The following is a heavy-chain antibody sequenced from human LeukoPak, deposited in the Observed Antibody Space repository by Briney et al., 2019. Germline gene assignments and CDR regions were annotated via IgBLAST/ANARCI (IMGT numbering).Heavy chain of an antibody. J-gene: IGHJ4*02. Sequence: SETLSLTCAVSDYSISSGYYWGWIRQPPGKGLEWIGSIYHSGSTYYNPSLKSRVTISVDTSKNQFSLKLSSVTAADTAVYYCARDLGIAVAGFDYWGQGTLVTVSS. CDR1: DYSISSGYY. V-gene: IGHV4-38-2*02. D-gene: IGHD6-19*01. CDR3: ARDLGIAVAGFDY. CDR2: IYHSGST.